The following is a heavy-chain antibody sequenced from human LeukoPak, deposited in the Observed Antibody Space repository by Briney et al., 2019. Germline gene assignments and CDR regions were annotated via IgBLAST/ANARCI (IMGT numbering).Heavy chain of an antibody. V-gene: IGHV3-23*01. CDR1: GFTFSSYA. D-gene: IGHD6-13*01. J-gene: IGHJ4*02. CDR3: AKVPVPVIGAAGPFDY. CDR2: ISGSGGST. Sequence: PGGSLRLSCAASGFTFSSYAMSWVRQAPGKGLEWVSAISGSGGSTYYADSVKGRFTISRDNSKNTLYLQMNSLRAEDTAVYYCAKVPVPVIGAAGPFDYWGQGTLVTVSS.